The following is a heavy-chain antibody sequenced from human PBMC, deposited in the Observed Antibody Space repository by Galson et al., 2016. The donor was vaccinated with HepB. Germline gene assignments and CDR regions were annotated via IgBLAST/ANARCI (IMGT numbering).Heavy chain of an antibody. Sequence: SLRLSCAASGFTLSSYWMSWVRQAPGKGLEWVANIKKDGSEKYYVDSVKGRFTISRENAKNSLYLQMNSLRAEDTSVYYCARDISVTGMDVWGQGTTVTVSS. CDR2: IKKDGSEK. V-gene: IGHV3-7*05. CDR3: ARDISVTGMDV. CDR1: GFTLSSYW. D-gene: IGHD5-18*01. J-gene: IGHJ6*02.